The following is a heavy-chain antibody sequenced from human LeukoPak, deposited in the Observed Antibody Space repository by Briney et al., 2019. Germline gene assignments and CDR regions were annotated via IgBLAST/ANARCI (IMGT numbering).Heavy chain of an antibody. CDR3: ARVYSSSWQRGWFDP. Sequence: PSETLSLTCAVYGGSFSGYYWSWIRQPPGKGPEWIGEINHSGSTNYNPSLKSRVTISVDTSKNQFSLKLSSVTAADTAVYYCARVYSSSWQRGWFDPWGQGTLVTVSS. J-gene: IGHJ5*02. CDR2: INHSGST. CDR1: GGSFSGYY. V-gene: IGHV4-34*01. D-gene: IGHD6-13*01.